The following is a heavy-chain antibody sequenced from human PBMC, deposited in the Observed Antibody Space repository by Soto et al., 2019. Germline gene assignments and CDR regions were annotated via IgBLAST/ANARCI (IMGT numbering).Heavy chain of an antibody. J-gene: IGHJ3*02. CDR2: IYHSGST. V-gene: IGHV4-4*02. D-gene: IGHD5-12*01. CDR3: ARDYPVLRHDAFDI. Sequence: SETLSLTCAVSGGSISSSNWWSWVRQPPGKGLEWIGEIYHSGSTNYNPSLKSRVTISVDKSKNQFSLKLSSVTAADTAVYYCARDYPVLRHDAFDIWGQGTMVTVSS. CDR1: GGSISSSNW.